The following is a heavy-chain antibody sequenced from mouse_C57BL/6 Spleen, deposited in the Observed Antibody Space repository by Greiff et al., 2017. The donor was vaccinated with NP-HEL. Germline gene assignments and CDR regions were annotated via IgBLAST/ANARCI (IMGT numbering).Heavy chain of an antibody. CDR1: GFTFSSYA. D-gene: IGHD2-3*01. CDR3: ARVMDS. Sequence: EVQGVESGGGLVKPGGSLKLSCAASGFTFSSYAMSWVRQTPEKRLEWVATISDGGSYTYYPDNVKGRFTISRDNAKNNLYLQMGHLKSEDTAMYYCARVMDSWGQGTTLTVSS. J-gene: IGHJ2*01. V-gene: IGHV5-4*01. CDR2: ISDGGSYT.